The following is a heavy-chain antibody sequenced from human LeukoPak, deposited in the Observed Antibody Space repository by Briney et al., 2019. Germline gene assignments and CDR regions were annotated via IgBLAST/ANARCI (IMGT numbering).Heavy chain of an antibody. Sequence: GGSLRLSCAAPGFSFSSYGMSWVRQAPGKGLEWVSSISSSGSSTYYADSVKGRFTVSRDNSKNTVDLQMNSLRAEDTAVYYCAEITMIRGFDYWGQGTLVTVSS. J-gene: IGHJ4*02. V-gene: IGHV3-23*01. CDR3: AEITMIRGFDY. D-gene: IGHD3-10*01. CDR2: ISSSGSST. CDR1: GFSFSSYG.